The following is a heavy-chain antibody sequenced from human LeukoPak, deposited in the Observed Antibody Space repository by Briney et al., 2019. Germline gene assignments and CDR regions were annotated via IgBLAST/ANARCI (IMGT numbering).Heavy chain of an antibody. CDR2: ISYDGSNK. CDR1: GFTFSSYG. Sequence: PGGSLRLSCAASGFTFSSYGMHWVRQAPGKGLEWVAVISYDGSNKYYADSVKGRFTISRDNSKNTLYLQMNSLRAEDTAVYYCAKDRDYYGSGSPLDYWGQGTLVTVSS. D-gene: IGHD3-10*01. CDR3: AKDRDYYGSGSPLDY. J-gene: IGHJ4*02. V-gene: IGHV3-30*18.